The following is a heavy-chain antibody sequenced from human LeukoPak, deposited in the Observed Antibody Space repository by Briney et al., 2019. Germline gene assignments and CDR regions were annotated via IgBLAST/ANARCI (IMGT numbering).Heavy chain of an antibody. V-gene: IGHV4-34*01. Sequence: SETLSLTCAVYGGSFSGYYWSWIRQPPRKGLEWIGEINHSGSTNYNPSLKSRVTISVDTSKNQFSLKLSSVTAADTAVYYCARGGLNWNYWLAYAFDIWGQGTMVTVSS. D-gene: IGHD1-7*01. J-gene: IGHJ3*02. CDR1: GGSFSGYY. CDR2: INHSGST. CDR3: ARGGLNWNYWLAYAFDI.